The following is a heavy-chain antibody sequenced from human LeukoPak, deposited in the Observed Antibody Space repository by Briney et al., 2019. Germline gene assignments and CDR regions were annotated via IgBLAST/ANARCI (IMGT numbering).Heavy chain of an antibody. D-gene: IGHD6-13*01. J-gene: IGHJ4*02. CDR1: GFTFSTYW. CDR3: TREAAAGIDY. Sequence: GGSLRLSCAASGFTFSTYWMSWVRQAPGKGLEWVANIKQDGSEKYYLNSVKGRFTISRDNAKNSLYLQMNSLRAEDTAVYFCTREAAAGIDYWGQGTLVTVSS. V-gene: IGHV3-7*01. CDR2: IKQDGSEK.